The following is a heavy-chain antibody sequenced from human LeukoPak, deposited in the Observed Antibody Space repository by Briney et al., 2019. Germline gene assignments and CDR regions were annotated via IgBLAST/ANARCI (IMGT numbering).Heavy chain of an antibody. CDR2: IYYSGST. CDR1: GGSISSYY. D-gene: IGHD4/OR15-4a*01. V-gene: IGHV4-59*01. J-gene: IGHJ6*03. CDR3: ARYRAEYYYYYMDV. Sequence: SETLSLTCTVSGGSISSYYWSWIRQPPGKGLEWIGYIYYSGSTNYNPSLKSRVTISVGTSKNQFSLKLSSVTAADTAVYYCARYRAEYYYYYMDVWGKGTTVTVSS.